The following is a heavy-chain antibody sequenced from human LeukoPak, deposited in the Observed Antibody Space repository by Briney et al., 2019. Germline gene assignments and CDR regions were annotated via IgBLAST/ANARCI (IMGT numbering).Heavy chain of an antibody. V-gene: IGHV1-46*01. J-gene: IGHJ4*02. Sequence: ASVKVSCKASGYTFTSYYMHWVRQAPGQGREWMGIINPSGGSTSYAQKFQGRVTMTRDTSTSTVYMELSSLRSEDTAVYYCARDLRVDNSGPRSPFDYWGQGTLVTVSS. D-gene: IGHD4-23*01. CDR3: ARDLRVDNSGPRSPFDY. CDR2: INPSGGST. CDR1: GYTFTSYY.